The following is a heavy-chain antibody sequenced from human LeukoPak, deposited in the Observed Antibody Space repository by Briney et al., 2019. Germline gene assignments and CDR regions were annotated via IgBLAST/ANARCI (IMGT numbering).Heavy chain of an antibody. CDR3: ARDYYDSSGFRGMDV. D-gene: IGHD3-22*01. V-gene: IGHV4-31*03. CDR1: GGSISSGGYY. J-gene: IGHJ6*02. Sequence: PSQTLSLTCTVSGGSISSGGYYWSWIRQHPGKGLEWIGYIYYSGSTYYNPSLKSRVTISVDTSKNQFSLKLSSVTAADTAVYYCARDYYDSSGFRGMDVWGQGTTVTVSS. CDR2: IYYSGST.